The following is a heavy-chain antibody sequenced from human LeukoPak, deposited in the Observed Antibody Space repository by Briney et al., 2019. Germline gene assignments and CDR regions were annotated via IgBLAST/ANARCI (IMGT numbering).Heavy chain of an antibody. D-gene: IGHD4-23*01. J-gene: IGHJ2*01. CDR3: ARLEATVVTWWYFDL. CDR2: ISAYNGNT. Sequence: ASVKVSCKASGYTFTSYGISWVRQAPGQGLEWMGWISAYNGNTNYAQKLQGRVTMTTDTSTSTAYMELRSLRSDDTAVYYCARLEATVVTWWYFDLWGRGTLVTVSS. CDR1: GYTFTSYG. V-gene: IGHV1-18*01.